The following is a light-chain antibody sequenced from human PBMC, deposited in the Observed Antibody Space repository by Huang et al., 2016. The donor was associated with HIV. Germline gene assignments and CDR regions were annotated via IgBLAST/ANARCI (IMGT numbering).Light chain of an antibody. V-gene: IGKV1-NL1*01. CDR3: QQYHSTPYT. CDR1: QAIAKS. CDR2: AAS. Sequence: DIQMTQSPSSLSASVRNRVTITCRASQAIAKSLAWYQQKPGKAPKLLLYAASRLESGVPSRFSGSGSGTDYTLTISSLQPEDFATYVCQQYHSTPYTFGQGTKLEIK. J-gene: IGKJ2*01.